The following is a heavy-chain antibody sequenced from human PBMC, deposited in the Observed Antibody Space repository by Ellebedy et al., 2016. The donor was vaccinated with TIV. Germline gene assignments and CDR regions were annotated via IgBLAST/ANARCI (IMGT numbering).Heavy chain of an antibody. CDR2: ISSAGNLF. CDR3: VKHIGRDYGDRMDY. V-gene: IGHV3-11*01. D-gene: IGHD4-17*01. CDR1: GFTFSDYY. Sequence: GGSLRLSCAASGFTFSDYYMSWIRQAPGKGLEWVSHISSAGNLFYYADSVKGRFTISRDNAKDSLYLQMNSLRAEDTAIYYCVKHIGRDYGDRMDYWGQGTLVTVSS. J-gene: IGHJ4*02.